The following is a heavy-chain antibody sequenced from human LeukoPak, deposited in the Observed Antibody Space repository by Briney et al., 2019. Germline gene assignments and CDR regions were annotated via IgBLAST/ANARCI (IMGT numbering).Heavy chain of an antibody. D-gene: IGHD4-17*01. CDR2: INHSGST. J-gene: IGHJ4*02. Sequence: PSETLSLTCAVYGGSFSGYYWTWIRQPPGKGLEWIGEINHSGSTNYNPSLKSRVTISIDTSKNQFSLKLSSVTAADAAVYYCARVGDARGDLYYFDYWGQGTLVTVSS. CDR3: ARVGDARGDLYYFDY. CDR1: GGSFSGYY. V-gene: IGHV4-34*01.